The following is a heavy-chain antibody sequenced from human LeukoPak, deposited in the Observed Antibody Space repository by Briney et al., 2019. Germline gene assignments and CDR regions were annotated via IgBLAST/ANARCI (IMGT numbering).Heavy chain of an antibody. CDR3: ARAGGYCSGGSCPPYYYYGMDV. CDR2: INHSGST. J-gene: IGHJ6*02. CDR1: GGSFSGYY. Sequence: ASETLSLTCAFYGGSFSGYYWSWIRQPPGKGLEWIGEINHSGSTNYNPSLKSRVTISVDTSKNQFSLKLSSVTAADTAVYYCARAGGYCSGGSCPPYYYYGMDVWGQGTTVTVSS. D-gene: IGHD2-15*01. V-gene: IGHV4-34*01.